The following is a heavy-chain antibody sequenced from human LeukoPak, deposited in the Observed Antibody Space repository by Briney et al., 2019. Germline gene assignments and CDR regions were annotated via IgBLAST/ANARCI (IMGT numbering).Heavy chain of an antibody. V-gene: IGHV3-7*01. D-gene: IGHD3-10*01. J-gene: IGHJ4*02. CDR3: ARVGWFGELTRHPGGDF. Sequence: GRSLRLSCAASGFTFGSYWMSWVRQAQGKGLEWVANIKQDGSEKNYVDSVKGRFTISRDNAENSLYLQMNSLRAEDTAVYYCARVGWFGELTRHPGGDFWGQGTLVTVSS. CDR1: GFTFGSYW. CDR2: IKQDGSEK.